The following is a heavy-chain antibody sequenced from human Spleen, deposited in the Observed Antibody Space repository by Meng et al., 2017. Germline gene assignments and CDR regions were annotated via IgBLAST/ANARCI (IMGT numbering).Heavy chain of an antibody. CDR3: ARGPTTMAHDFDY. D-gene: IGHD4-11*01. V-gene: IGHV4-34*01. CDR2: INHSGST. CDR1: GGSFSDYY. J-gene: IGHJ4*02. Sequence: QVPLQQGGARLLEPSDTLTLACVVSGGSFSDYYWSCIRQPPGKGLEWIGEINHSGSTNYNPSLESRATISVDTSQNNLSLKLSSVTAADSAVYYCARGPTTMAHDFDYWGQGTLVTVSS.